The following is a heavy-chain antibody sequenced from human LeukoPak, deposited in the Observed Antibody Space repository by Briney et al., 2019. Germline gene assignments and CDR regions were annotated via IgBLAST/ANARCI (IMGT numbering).Heavy chain of an antibody. CDR3: AGVVVPAARDWFDP. CDR2: IYHSGST. J-gene: IGHJ5*02. V-gene: IGHV4-38-2*01. CDR1: GYSISSGYY. D-gene: IGHD2-2*01. Sequence: SETLSLTCAVSGYSISSGYYWGWIRQPPGKGLEWIGGIYHSGSTYYNPSLKSRVTISVDTSKNQFSLKLSSVTAADTAVYYCAGVVVPAARDWFDPWGQGTLVTVSS.